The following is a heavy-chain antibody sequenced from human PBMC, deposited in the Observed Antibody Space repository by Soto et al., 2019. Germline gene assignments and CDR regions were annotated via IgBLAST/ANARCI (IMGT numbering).Heavy chain of an antibody. CDR3: AREHYDILAYSGYYFDY. V-gene: IGHV4-31*01. J-gene: IGHJ4*02. CDR1: DGSISSDTYY. D-gene: IGHD3-9*01. CDR2: IYYSGST. Sequence: SETLSLTCTVSDGSISSDTYYWSWIRQHPGKGLEWIGYIYYSGSTYYNPSLKILITISVDTAKNQFSLKLTSVTAADTAVYYCAREHYDILAYSGYYFDYWGLGTLVTVSS.